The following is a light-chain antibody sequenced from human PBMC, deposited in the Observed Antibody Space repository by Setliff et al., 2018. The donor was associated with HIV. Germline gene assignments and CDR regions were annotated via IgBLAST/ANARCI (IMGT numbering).Light chain of an antibody. CDR1: QSVLHSSNNKNY. CDR3: QQYYSSPLT. J-gene: IGKJ4*01. CDR2: WAS. V-gene: IGKV4-1*01. Sequence: DIVMTQSPDSLAVSLGERATINCKSSQSVLHSSNNKNYLAWYQQKPGQPPKLLFYWASTRESAVPDRFSGSGSGTDFTLTISSLQAEDVAVYYCQQYYSSPLTFGGGTKVDI.